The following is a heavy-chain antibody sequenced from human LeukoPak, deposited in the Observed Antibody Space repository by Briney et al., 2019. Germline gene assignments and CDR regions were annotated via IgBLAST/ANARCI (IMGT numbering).Heavy chain of an antibody. CDR1: GYIFGIYA. J-gene: IGHJ1*01. CDR3: ARDYTVALGTTTYFQH. CDR2: INTNTGIP. D-gene: IGHD1-7*01. Sequence: GASVKVSCKASGYIFGIYAMIWVRQAPGQRLELMGWINTNTGIPTYAQGFTGRFVFSLDTSVSTAYLHISSLKTEDTAVYYCARDYTVALGTTTYFQHWGQGTLVTVSS. V-gene: IGHV7-4-1*02.